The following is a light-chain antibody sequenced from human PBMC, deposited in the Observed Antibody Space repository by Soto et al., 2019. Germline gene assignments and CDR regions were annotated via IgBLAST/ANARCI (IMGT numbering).Light chain of an antibody. V-gene: IGKV3-20*01. Sequence: EIVLTQSPGTLSLSPGKRATLSCRASQSVSSSYLAWYQQKPGQTPRLLIYAASSRTTGIPYRFSGSGSGTGFTLTISRLEPEDFAVYYCHQYGNSVYTFGQGTKLEI. CDR1: QSVSSSY. CDR2: AAS. J-gene: IGKJ2*01. CDR3: HQYGNSVYT.